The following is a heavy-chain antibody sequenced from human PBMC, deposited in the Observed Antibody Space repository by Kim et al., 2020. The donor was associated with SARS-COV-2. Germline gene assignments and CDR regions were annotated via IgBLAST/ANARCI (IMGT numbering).Heavy chain of an antibody. CDR1: GFDFEDYA. J-gene: IGHJ4*01. D-gene: IGHD2-21*01. CDR2: INYNSGNI. V-gene: IGHV3-9*01. CDR3: TKDFYVQSCGILCYFDS. Sequence: GGSLRLSCAVSGFDFEDYAMHWVRQAPGKGLEWIGGINYNSGNIDYAASVRGRFSISRDNGKNSLYLQMDSLTTGDTAFYYCTKDFYVQSCGILCYFDSRGQETRVAVST.